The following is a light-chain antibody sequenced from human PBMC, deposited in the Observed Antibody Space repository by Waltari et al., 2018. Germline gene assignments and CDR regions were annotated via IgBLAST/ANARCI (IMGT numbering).Light chain of an antibody. CDR3: SSYTSSSTLDV. CDR1: SSDVGCYNY. V-gene: IGLV2-14*01. Sequence: QSALTQPASVSGSPGQSITISCTGTSSDVGCYNYVSRYQQHPGKVPKLMIYDVSNRPSGVSNRFSGSKSGNTASLTISGLQAEDEADYYCSSYTSSSTLDVFGTGTKVTVL. CDR2: DVS. J-gene: IGLJ1*01.